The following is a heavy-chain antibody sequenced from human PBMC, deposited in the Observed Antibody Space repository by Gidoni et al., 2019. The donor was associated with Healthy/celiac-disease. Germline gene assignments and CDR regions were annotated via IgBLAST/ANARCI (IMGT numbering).Heavy chain of an antibody. J-gene: IGHJ6*02. Sequence: EVQLVESGGGLVQPGRSLRLSCTASGFTFGDYAMSWLGQAPGKGLEWVGFIRSKAYGGTTEYAASLKGRFTISRDDSKSIAYLQMNSLKTEDTAVYYCTRAKGYYDSSGYYYTPYGMDVWGQGTTVTVSS. CDR2: IRSKAYGGTT. CDR3: TRAKGYYDSSGYYYTPYGMDV. D-gene: IGHD3-22*01. CDR1: GFTFGDYA. V-gene: IGHV3-49*03.